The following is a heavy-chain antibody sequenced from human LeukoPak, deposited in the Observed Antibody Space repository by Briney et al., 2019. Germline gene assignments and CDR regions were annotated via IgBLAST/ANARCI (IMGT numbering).Heavy chain of an antibody. CDR3: AKPGGVEDY. CDR1: GFIFSNYV. CDR2: ISGSGGNT. J-gene: IGHJ4*02. V-gene: IGHV3-23*01. D-gene: IGHD3-16*01. Sequence: PGGSLRLSCAASGFIFSNYVMSWVRQAPGKGLGWVSGISGSGGNTYYADSVKGRFTISRDNSKNTLYLQMNSLRAEDTAVYYCAKPGGVEDYWGQGTLVTVSS.